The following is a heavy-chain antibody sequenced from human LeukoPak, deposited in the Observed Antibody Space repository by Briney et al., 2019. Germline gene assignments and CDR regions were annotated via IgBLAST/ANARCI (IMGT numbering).Heavy chain of an antibody. V-gene: IGHV1-46*01. CDR1: GYTFTSYY. Sequence: ASVKVSCKASGYTFTSYYMHWVRQAPGQGLEWMGIINPSGGSTSYAQKFQGRVTMTRVMSTSTVYMELSSLRSEDTAVYYCARGLSSRFRFLDLFDYWGQGTLVTVSS. CDR2: INPSGGST. J-gene: IGHJ4*02. CDR3: ARGLSSRFRFLDLFDY. D-gene: IGHD3-3*01.